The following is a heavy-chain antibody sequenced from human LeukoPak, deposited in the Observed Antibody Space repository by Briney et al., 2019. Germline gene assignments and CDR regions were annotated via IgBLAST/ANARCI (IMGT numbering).Heavy chain of an antibody. J-gene: IGHJ6*02. V-gene: IGHV1-18*01. CDR1: GYTFTSYG. Sequence: ASVKVSCKASGYTFTSYGMSWVRQAPGQGLEWMGWISAYNGNTNYAQKLQGRVTMTTDTSTSTASMELRSLRSDDTAVYYCARIGHYDILTGYSTYYGMDVWGQGTTVTASS. CDR3: ARIGHYDILTGYSTYYGMDV. D-gene: IGHD3-9*01. CDR2: ISAYNGNT.